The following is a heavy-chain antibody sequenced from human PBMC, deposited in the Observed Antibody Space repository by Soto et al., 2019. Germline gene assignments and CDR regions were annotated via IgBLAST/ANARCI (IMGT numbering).Heavy chain of an antibody. Sequence: QVQLQESGSGLVKPSETLSLTCAVSGGSISSDYYSWSWIRQPPGKDLEWIGYIYHGGSTYYNPSLRSRVTLSVDTSKNHFSLRLTSVTAADTAVYSCARLNRLRNDAFDIWGQVTLVAVSS. J-gene: IGHJ3*02. CDR3: ARLNRLRNDAFDI. CDR1: GGSISSDYYS. CDR2: IYHGGST. D-gene: IGHD3-16*01. V-gene: IGHV4-30-2*01.